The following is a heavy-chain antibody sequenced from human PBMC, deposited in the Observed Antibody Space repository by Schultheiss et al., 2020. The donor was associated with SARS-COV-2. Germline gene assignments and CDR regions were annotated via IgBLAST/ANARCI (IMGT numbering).Heavy chain of an antibody. CDR1: GYTFTSYD. Sequence: ASVKVSCKASGYTFTSYDINWVRQATGQGLEWMGWMNRNSGDTDYAQKFQGRVTMTRDTSISTAYMELSRLRSDDTAVYYCARVLSSSWHFDYWGQGTLVTVSS. CDR2: MNRNSGDT. D-gene: IGHD6-13*01. CDR3: ARVLSSSWHFDY. J-gene: IGHJ4*02. V-gene: IGHV1-8*01.